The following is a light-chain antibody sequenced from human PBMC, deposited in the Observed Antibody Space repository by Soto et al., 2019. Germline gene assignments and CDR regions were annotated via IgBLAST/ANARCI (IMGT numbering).Light chain of an antibody. CDR2: WAS. CDR3: QQYYSTPLT. Sequence: DIVMTQSPDSLAVSLGERATTNCKSSQSVLYSSNNKNYLAWYQQKPGQPPKLLIYWASTRESGVPDRFSGSGSGTDFTLTISSLQAEDVAVYSCQQYYSTPLTCGGGTKGDIK. J-gene: IGKJ4*01. CDR1: QSVLYSSNNKNY. V-gene: IGKV4-1*01.